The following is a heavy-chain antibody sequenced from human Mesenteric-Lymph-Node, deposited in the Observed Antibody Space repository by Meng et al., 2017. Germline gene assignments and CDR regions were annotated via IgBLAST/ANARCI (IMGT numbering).Heavy chain of an antibody. CDR3: ARKEGNYFGP. V-gene: IGHV4-39*07. D-gene: IGHD4-11*01. CDR1: GGSITTSSYY. Sequence: QLQQESGPGLVKPSGTLSLNCSVSGGSITTSSYYWVWIRQPPGRGLEWIGSVYYRGSIFYNPSLDSRVTISVDRSKNQFSLKLNSVTAADTAVYYCARKEGNYFGPWGQGTLVTVSS. CDR2: VYYRGSI. J-gene: IGHJ5*02.